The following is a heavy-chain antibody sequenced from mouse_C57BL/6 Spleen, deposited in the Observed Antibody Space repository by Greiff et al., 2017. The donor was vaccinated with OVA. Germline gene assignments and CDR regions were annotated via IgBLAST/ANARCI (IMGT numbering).Heavy chain of an antibody. CDR1: GFTFNTYA. D-gene: IGHD2-10*01. J-gene: IGHJ2*01. V-gene: IGHV10-3*01. CDR2: IRSKSSNYAT. CDR3: MRGGLPHYFDY. Sequence: EVQVVESGGGLVQPKGSLKLSCAASGFTFNTYAMHWVRQAPGKGLEWVARIRSKSSNYATYYADSVKDRFTISRDDSQSMLYLQMNTLKTEDTAVYCGMRGGLPHYFDYWGQGTTLTVSS.